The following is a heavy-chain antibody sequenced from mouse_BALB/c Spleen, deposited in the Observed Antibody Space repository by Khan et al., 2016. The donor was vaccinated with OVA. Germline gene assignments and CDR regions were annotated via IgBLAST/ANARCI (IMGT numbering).Heavy chain of an antibody. CDR3: ARAYYGNYRGAMDY. D-gene: IGHD2-10*01. J-gene: IGHJ4*01. V-gene: IGHV2-6-7*01. Sequence: VQLKQSGPGLVAPSQSLSITCTVSGFSLTGYGVNWVRQPPGKGLEWLGMIWGDGSTDYNSAPKSRLSISKDNSKSQVFLKMNSLQTDETARYYCARAYYGNYRGAMDYWGQGTSVTVSS. CDR2: IWGDGST. CDR1: GFSLTGYG.